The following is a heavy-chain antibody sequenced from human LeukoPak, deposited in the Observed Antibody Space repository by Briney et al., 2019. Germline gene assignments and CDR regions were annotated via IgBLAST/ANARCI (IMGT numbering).Heavy chain of an antibody. J-gene: IGHJ3*02. D-gene: IGHD4-17*01. Sequence: ASVKVSCRASGYTFTSYGISWVRQAPGQGLEWMGWISAYNGNTNYAQKLQGRVTMTTDTSTSTAYMELRSLRSDDTAVYYCARLFFNGDLPHGAFDIWGQGTMVTVSS. CDR2: ISAYNGNT. V-gene: IGHV1-18*01. CDR3: ARLFFNGDLPHGAFDI. CDR1: GYTFTSYG.